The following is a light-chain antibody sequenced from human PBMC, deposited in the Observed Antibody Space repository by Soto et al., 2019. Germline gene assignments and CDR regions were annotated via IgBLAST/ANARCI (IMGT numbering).Light chain of an antibody. CDR3: SSYTSRSTLV. Sequence: QSALTQPASVSGSPGQSITISCTGTSSDVGGYNYVSWYQQHPGKAPKLMIYEVSNRPSGVSNRVSGSKSGNTASLTISGLQAEDEADYYCSSYTSRSTLVFGGGTKVTVL. J-gene: IGLJ2*01. V-gene: IGLV2-14*01. CDR2: EVS. CDR1: SSDVGGYNY.